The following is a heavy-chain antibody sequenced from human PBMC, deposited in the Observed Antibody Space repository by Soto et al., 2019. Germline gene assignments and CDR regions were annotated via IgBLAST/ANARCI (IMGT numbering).Heavy chain of an antibody. J-gene: IGHJ4*02. CDR3: ARSYYDSSGYYFDY. CDR1: GFTFSSYE. CDR2: ISSSGSTI. V-gene: IGHV3-48*03. Sequence: GESLKISCAASGFTFSSYEMNWVRQAPGKGLEWVSYISSSGSTIYYADSVKGRFTISRDNAKNSLYLQMNSLRAEDTAVYYCARSYYDSSGYYFDYWGQGTLVTVSS. D-gene: IGHD3-22*01.